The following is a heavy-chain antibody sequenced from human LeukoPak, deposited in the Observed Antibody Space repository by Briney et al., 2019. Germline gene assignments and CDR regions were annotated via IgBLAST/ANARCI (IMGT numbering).Heavy chain of an antibody. CDR1: GFTFSSYW. D-gene: IGHD2-2*01. CDR2: IKQDGSEK. Sequence: GGSLRLSCAASGFTFSSYWMSRVRQAPGKGLEWVANIKQDGSEKYYVDSVKGRFTISRDNAKNSLYLQMNSLRAEDTAVYYCARDFYQPRNYYYGMDVWGQGTTVTVSS. J-gene: IGHJ6*02. V-gene: IGHV3-7*03. CDR3: ARDFYQPRNYYYGMDV.